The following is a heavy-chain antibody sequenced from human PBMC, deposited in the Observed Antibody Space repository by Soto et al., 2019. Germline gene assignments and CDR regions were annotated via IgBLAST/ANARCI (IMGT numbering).Heavy chain of an antibody. V-gene: IGHV1-18*01. J-gene: IGHJ4*02. Sequence: QVQLVQSGAEVKKPGASVKVCCKTSGYTFTNFGLSWVRQAPGQGLEWMGWISAYNGNTNYAQNFQGRVTMTTDTSTSTAYMELMSLRSDDTAVYSCARGGTAIDYWGQGTLVSVSS. D-gene: IGHD2-21*02. CDR3: ARGGTAIDY. CDR1: GYTFTNFG. CDR2: ISAYNGNT.